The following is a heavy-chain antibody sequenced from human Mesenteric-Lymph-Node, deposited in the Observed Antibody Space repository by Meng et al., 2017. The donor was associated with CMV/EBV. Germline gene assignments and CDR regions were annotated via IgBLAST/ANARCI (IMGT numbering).Heavy chain of an antibody. CDR3: ASPTGYSNPY. Sequence: SLTCAVYGGSFSGYYWSWIRQPPGKGLEWIGEINHSGSTNYNPSLKSRVTISVDTSKNQFSLKLSSVTAADTAVYYCASPTGYSNPYWGQGTLVTVSS. CDR2: INHSGST. CDR1: GGSFSGYY. D-gene: IGHD6-13*01. J-gene: IGHJ4*02. V-gene: IGHV4-34*01.